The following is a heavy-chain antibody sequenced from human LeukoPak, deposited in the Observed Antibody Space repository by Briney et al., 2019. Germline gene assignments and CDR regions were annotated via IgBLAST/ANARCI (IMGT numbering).Heavy chain of an antibody. CDR3: AAYSSGWYSPFDY. Sequence: PGGSLRLSCAASGFTFSSYAMTWVRQAPGKGLEWVSAVSSNAYITYYADSVKGRFTISRDNSKNTLYLQMNSLRAEDTAVYYCAAYSSGWYSPFDYWGQGTLVTVSS. CDR2: VSSNAYIT. J-gene: IGHJ4*02. V-gene: IGHV3-23*01. D-gene: IGHD6-19*01. CDR1: GFTFSSYA.